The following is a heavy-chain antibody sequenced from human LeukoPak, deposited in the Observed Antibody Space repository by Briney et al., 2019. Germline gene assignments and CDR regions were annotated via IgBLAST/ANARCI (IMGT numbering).Heavy chain of an antibody. CDR3: ARVGDGYSVNYFDY. J-gene: IGHJ4*02. Sequence: GGSLRLSCAASGFTFSNAWMSWVRQAPGKGLEWVSYISSTSSTVYYADSVRGRFTVSRDNAKDSLYLQMNSLRDEDTAMFYCARVGDGYSVNYFDYWGQGTLVTVSS. D-gene: IGHD5-24*01. CDR2: ISSTSSTV. CDR1: GFTFSNAW. V-gene: IGHV3-48*02.